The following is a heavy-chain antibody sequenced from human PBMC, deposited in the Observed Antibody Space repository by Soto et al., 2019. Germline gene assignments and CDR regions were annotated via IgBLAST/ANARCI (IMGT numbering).Heavy chain of an antibody. Sequence: ASVKVSCKVSGYTLTELSMHWVRQAPGKGLEWMGGFDPEDGETIYAQKFQGRVTMTEDTSTDTAYMELSSLRSEDTAVYYCATSVTQPLDYITIFGVVTGAPYYYYGMAVWGLG. D-gene: IGHD3-3*01. CDR2: FDPEDGET. V-gene: IGHV1-24*01. CDR3: ATSVTQPLDYITIFGVVTGAPYYYYGMAV. CDR1: GYTLTELS. J-gene: IGHJ6*02.